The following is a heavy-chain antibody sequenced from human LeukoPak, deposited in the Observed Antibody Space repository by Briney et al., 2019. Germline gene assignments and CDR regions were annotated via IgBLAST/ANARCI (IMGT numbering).Heavy chain of an antibody. Sequence: SETLSLTCAVYGGSFSGYYWSWIRQPPGKGLEWIGEINHSGSTNYNPSLESRVTISVDTSKNQFSLKLSSVTAADTAVYYCARGALHYYDSSGYYYDWGQGTLVTVSS. J-gene: IGHJ4*02. CDR1: GGSFSGYY. V-gene: IGHV4-34*01. CDR2: INHSGST. CDR3: ARGALHYYDSSGYYYD. D-gene: IGHD3-22*01.